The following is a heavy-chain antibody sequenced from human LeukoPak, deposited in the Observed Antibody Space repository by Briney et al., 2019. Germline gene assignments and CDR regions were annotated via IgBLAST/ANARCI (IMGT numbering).Heavy chain of an antibody. J-gene: IGHJ3*02. V-gene: IGHV3-23*01. CDR3: AKRCGGDCYPQGSFDI. Sequence: GGSLRLSCAASGFTFSSFAMSWVRQAPGKGLEWVSAISGSGGSTYYADSVKGRFTISRDNSKNTLYLQMHTLRAEDTAIYYCAKRCGGDCYPQGSFDICGQGTMVTVSS. D-gene: IGHD2-21*02. CDR2: ISGSGGST. CDR1: GFTFSSFA.